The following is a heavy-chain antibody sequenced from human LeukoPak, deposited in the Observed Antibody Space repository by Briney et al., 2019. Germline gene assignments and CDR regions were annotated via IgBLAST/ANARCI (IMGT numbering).Heavy chain of an antibody. CDR2: ISDNAYYT. V-gene: IGHV3-21*01. D-gene: IGHD3-10*01. CDR3: ARIFGSGSPRPKSHGMDV. Sequence: GGSLRLSCAASVFSFRSYSLNWVRQAPGKGLEWVSAISDNAYYTYYTDSVKGRFTVSRDSATSSLYLQMNSLRAEDTAVYYCARIFGSGSPRPKSHGMDVWGQGTTVIVSS. CDR1: VFSFRSYS. J-gene: IGHJ6*02.